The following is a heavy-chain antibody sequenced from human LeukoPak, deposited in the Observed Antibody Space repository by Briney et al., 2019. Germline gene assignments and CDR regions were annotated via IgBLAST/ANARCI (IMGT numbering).Heavy chain of an antibody. J-gene: IGHJ6*02. CDR2: IDSGGRT. Sequence: GGSLRLSCAASGFTVSSTYMSWVRQAPGKGLEWVAVIDSGGRTYYEDSVKARFTISRDNSKKALYLQMNSLRAEDTAVYYCARDAPDSYYYYGMDVWGQGTTVTVSS. CDR3: ARDAPDSYYYYGMDV. D-gene: IGHD2-21*02. CDR1: GFTVSSTY. V-gene: IGHV3-53*01.